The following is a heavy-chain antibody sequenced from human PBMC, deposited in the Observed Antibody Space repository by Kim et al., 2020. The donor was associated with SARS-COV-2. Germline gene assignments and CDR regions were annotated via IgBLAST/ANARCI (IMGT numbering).Heavy chain of an antibody. CDR1: GGSISSGGYY. V-gene: IGHV4-31*03. J-gene: IGHJ5*02. CDR3: ARVGNILTGWRFDP. D-gene: IGHD3-9*01. CDR2: IYYSGST. Sequence: SETLSLTRTVSGGSISSGGYYWSWIRQHPGKGLEWIGYIYYSGSTYYNPSLKSRVTISVDTSKNQFSLKLSSVTAADTAVYYCARVGNILTGWRFDPWGQGTLVTVSS.